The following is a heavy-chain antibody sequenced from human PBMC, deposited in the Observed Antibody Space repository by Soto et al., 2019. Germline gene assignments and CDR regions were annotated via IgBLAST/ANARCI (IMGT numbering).Heavy chain of an antibody. V-gene: IGHV4-39*01. D-gene: IGHD2-8*01. CDR2: IYYSGST. CDR3: ARGADAMLSPNFDY. CDR1: GGSISSSSYY. Sequence: SETLSLTCTVSGGSISSSSYYWGWIRQPPGKGLEWIGSIYYSGSTYYNPSLKSRVTISVDTSKNQFSLTLSSVTAADTAMYYCARGADAMLSPNFDYWSQGSLVTVSS. J-gene: IGHJ4*02.